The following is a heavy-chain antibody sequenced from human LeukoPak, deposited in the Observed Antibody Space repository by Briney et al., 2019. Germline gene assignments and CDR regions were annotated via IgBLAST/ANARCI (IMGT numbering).Heavy chain of an antibody. D-gene: IGHD2-15*01. Sequence: PGGSLRLSCAASGFTVSSNYMSWVRQAPGKGLEWVSAISGSGGSTYYGDSVKGRFTISRDNSKNTLDLQMNSLRAEDTAIYYCAKEPSCSGGSCYYFDYWGQGTLVTVSS. CDR2: ISGSGGST. CDR1: GFTVSSNY. CDR3: AKEPSCSGGSCYYFDY. J-gene: IGHJ4*02. V-gene: IGHV3-23*01.